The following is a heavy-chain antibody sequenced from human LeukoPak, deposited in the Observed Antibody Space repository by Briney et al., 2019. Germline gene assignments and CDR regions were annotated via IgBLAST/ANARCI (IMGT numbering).Heavy chain of an antibody. CDR3: ARYYYDSSGYLTTGYYYGMDV. D-gene: IGHD3-22*01. Sequence: SVKVSCKASGGTFSSYAISWLRQAPGQGLEWMGRIIPILGIANYAQKFQGRVTITADKSTSTAYMELSSLRSEDTAVYYCARYYYDSSGYLTTGYYYGMDVWGQGTTVTVSS. CDR1: GGTFSSYA. J-gene: IGHJ6*02. CDR2: IIPILGIA. V-gene: IGHV1-69*04.